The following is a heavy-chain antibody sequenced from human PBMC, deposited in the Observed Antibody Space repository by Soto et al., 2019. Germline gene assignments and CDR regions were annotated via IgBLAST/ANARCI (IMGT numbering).Heavy chain of an antibody. Sequence: QVQLVQSGGEVKKPGASVKVSCKASGYTFTIYGINWVRQAPGQGLEWMGWISPDNGNTNYARKLQGRVTMTTETSTSTAYMALRSLRSDETVVYYCARALGYSGYAGMDVWGQGTTVTVSS. CDR3: ARALGYSGYAGMDV. V-gene: IGHV1-18*01. J-gene: IGHJ6*02. CDR1: GYTFTIYG. CDR2: ISPDNGNT. D-gene: IGHD5-12*01.